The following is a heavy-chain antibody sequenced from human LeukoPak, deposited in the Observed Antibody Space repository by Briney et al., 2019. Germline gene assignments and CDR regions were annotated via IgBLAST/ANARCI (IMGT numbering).Heavy chain of an antibody. CDR3: ARDIEQEMANEDFDYYYMDV. V-gene: IGHV1-18*01. J-gene: IGHJ6*03. CDR2: ISVFNGNT. CDR1: GYTFTSYG. D-gene: IGHD5-24*01. Sequence: GASVKVSCKAFGYTFTSYGITWVRQAPGQGLEWMGWISVFNGNTKESQKFQDRVIMTADTSTGTAYMELRSLRSDDTAVYYCARDIEQEMANEDFDYYYMDVWGKGTTVIVSS.